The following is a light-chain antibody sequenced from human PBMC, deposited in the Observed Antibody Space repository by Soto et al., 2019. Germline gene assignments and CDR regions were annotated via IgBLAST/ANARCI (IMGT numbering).Light chain of an antibody. CDR2: DVN. CDR3: CSYAGSYTVV. V-gene: IGLV2-11*01. CDR1: SSNVGGYNY. Sequence: QSVLTQPRSVSGSPGQSVTISCNGTSSNVGGYNYVSWYQQHPGKAPKLMIYDVNKRPSGVPDRFSGSKSGNTASLTISGLQAEDEADYYCCSYAGSYTVVFGGGTKLTVL. J-gene: IGLJ2*01.